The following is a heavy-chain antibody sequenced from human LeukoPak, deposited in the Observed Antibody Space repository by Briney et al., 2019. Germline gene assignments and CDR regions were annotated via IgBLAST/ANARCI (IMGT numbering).Heavy chain of an antibody. V-gene: IGHV3-30*02. CDR2: IRYDGSNK. Sequence: GGSLRLSCAASGFTFSSYGMHWVRQAPGKGLEWVAFIRYDGSNKYYADSVKGRFTISRDNSKNTLYLQMNSLRAEDTAVYYCARSNAGPTSNGYYYYYMDVWGKGTTVTVSS. D-gene: IGHD2/OR15-2a*01. J-gene: IGHJ6*03. CDR1: GFTFSSYG. CDR3: ARSNAGPTSNGYYYYYMDV.